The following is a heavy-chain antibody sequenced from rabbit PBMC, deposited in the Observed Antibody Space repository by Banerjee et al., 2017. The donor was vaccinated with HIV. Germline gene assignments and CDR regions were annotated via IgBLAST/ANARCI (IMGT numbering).Heavy chain of an antibody. V-gene: IGHV1S45*01. CDR2: INTSSGNT. CDR3: ARNIKSGWVQWGAFDP. Sequence: QQQLEESGGGLVKPGGTLTLTCKASGIDFSSYYYMCWVRQAPGKGLEWIACINTSSGNTVYASWAKGRFTISKTSSTTVSLQMNSLTAADTATYFCARNIKSGWVQWGAFDPRGPGTLVTVS. J-gene: IGHJ2*01. D-gene: IGHD4-1*01. CDR1: GIDFSSYYY.